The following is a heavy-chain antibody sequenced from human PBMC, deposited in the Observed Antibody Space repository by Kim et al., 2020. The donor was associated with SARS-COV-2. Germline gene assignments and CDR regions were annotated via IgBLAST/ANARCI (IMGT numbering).Heavy chain of an antibody. D-gene: IGHD2-2*01. V-gene: IGHV3-23*01. CDR2: ISGSGGST. CDR1: GFTFSSYA. Sequence: GGSLRLSCAASGFTFSSYAMSWVRQAPGKGLEWVSAISGSGGSTYYADSVKGRFTISRDNSKNTLYLQMNSLRAEDTAVYYCAKDYCSSTSCYASRHFDYGGQGTLVTVSS. J-gene: IGHJ4*02. CDR3: AKDYCSSTSCYASRHFDY.